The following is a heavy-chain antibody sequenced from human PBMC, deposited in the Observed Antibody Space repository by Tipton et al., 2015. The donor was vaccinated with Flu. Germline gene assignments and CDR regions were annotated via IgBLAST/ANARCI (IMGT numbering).Heavy chain of an antibody. CDR2: ISAYNGNT. D-gene: IGHD3-22*01. CDR3: ARMPADDYYDSSGYVYWFDP. CDR1: GYTFTSYG. Sequence: QVQLVQSGAEVKKPGASVKVSCKASGYTFTSYGISWVRQAPGQGLEWMGWISAYNGNTNYAQKLQGRVTMTTDTSTSTAYMELRSLRSDDTAVYYCARMPADDYYDSSGYVYWFDPWGQGTLVTVSS. J-gene: IGHJ5*02. V-gene: IGHV1-18*01.